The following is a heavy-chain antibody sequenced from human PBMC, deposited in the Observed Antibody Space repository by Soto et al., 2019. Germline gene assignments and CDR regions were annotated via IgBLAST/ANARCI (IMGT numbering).Heavy chain of an antibody. J-gene: IGHJ5*02. CDR3: ARAVGYISGSRGWLDP. V-gene: IGHV1-18*01. CDR1: GYTFISYG. D-gene: IGHD6-19*01. Sequence: ASVKVSCKASGYTFISYGITWVRQAPGQGLEWMGWISAYNGNTNYAQKLQGRVTMTTDTSTSTAYMELRSLRSDDTAVYHCARAVGYISGSRGWLDPWGQGTVVTVYS. CDR2: ISAYNGNT.